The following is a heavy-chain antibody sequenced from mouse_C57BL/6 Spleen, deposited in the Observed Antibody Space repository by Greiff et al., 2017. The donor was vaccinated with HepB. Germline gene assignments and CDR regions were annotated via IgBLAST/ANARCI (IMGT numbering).Heavy chain of an antibody. CDR3: ARRTALGFLYFDY. CDR2: INPNNGGT. V-gene: IGHV1-22*01. Sequence: EVQLQQSGPELVKPGASVKMSCKASGYTFTDYNMHWVKQSHGKSLEWIGYINPNNGGTSYNQKFKGKATLTVNKSSSTAYMQLLSLTSEDSAVYYCARRTALGFLYFDYWGQSTTLTVSS. D-gene: IGHD4-1*01. CDR1: GYTFTDYN. J-gene: IGHJ2*01.